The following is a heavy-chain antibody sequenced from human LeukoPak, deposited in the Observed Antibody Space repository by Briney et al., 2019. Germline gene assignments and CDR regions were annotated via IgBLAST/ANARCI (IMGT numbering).Heavy chain of an antibody. CDR3: AKRGVVIRVILVGFHKEAYYFDS. CDR2: VSDSGGRT. D-gene: IGHD3-22*01. CDR1: GITLSNYG. V-gene: IGHV3-23*01. Sequence: GGSLRLSCAVSGITLSNYGMSWVRQAPGKGLEWVAGVSDSGGRTNYADSVKGRFTISRDKPKNTLYLQMNRLRAEDTAVYFCAKRGVVIRVILVGFHKEAYYFDSWGQGALVTVSS. J-gene: IGHJ4*02.